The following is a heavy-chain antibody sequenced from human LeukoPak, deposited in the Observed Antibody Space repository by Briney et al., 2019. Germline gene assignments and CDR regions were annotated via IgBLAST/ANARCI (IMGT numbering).Heavy chain of an antibody. CDR3: AKDAQRGFDYSNSLEP. V-gene: IGHV3-33*06. CDR2: IWNDGSDK. D-gene: IGHD4-11*01. J-gene: IGHJ5*02. Sequence: PGRSLRLSCATSGFTFSHYGMHWVRQASGKGLEWVAVIWNDGSDKDYGDSVKGRFTISRDNSKNTVYLQMNSLRVEDTAVYYCAKDAQRGFDYSNSLEPWGQGALVTVSS. CDR1: GFTFSHYG.